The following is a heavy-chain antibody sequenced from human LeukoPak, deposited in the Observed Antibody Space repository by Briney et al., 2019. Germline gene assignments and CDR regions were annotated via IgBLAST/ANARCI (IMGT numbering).Heavy chain of an antibody. CDR1: GFTFSSYG. CDR3: AKEGNWEVGAPFDY. J-gene: IGHJ4*02. D-gene: IGHD1-26*01. CDR2: ILYDGSNK. V-gene: IGHV3-30*02. Sequence: GGSLRLSCAASGFTFSSYGMHWVRQAPGKGLEWVAFILYDGSNKYYADSVKGRFTISRDNSKNMLYLQMNSLRAEDTAVYYCAKEGNWEVGAPFDYWGQGTLVTVSS.